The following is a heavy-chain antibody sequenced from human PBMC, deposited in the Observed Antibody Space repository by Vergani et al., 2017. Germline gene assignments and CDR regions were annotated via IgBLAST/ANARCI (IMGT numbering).Heavy chain of an antibody. V-gene: IGHV1-2*02. D-gene: IGHD1-7*01. J-gene: IGHJ4*02. CDR2: INPNSGGT. CDR1: GYTFTDYF. CDR3: ARRRNFIDY. Sequence: QVQLVQSGAEVKKPGASVKVSCKASGYTFTDYFMHWVRQAPGQGLEWMGWINPNSGGTNYAQKFQGRVTMTRDTTSSTAYMELSNLRSDDTAVYYCARRRNFIDYWGQGTLVTVSS.